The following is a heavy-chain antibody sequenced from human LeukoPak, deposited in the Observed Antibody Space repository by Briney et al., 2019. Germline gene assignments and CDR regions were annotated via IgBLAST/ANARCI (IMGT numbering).Heavy chain of an antibody. J-gene: IGHJ5*02. CDR1: GFTLDDYY. V-gene: IGHV3-11*01. D-gene: IGHD3-10*01. CDR3: AGGYGSGSYSA. CDR2: ISYSGS. Sequence: GGSLRLSCAASGFTLDDYYMSWIRQAPGKGLEWVSYISYSGSYYADSVKGRFTISRDNAENSLYLQMNSLRVEDTALYYCAGGYGSGSYSAWGQGTLVTVSS.